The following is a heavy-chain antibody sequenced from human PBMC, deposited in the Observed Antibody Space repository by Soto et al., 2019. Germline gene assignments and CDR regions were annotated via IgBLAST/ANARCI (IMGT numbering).Heavy chain of an antibody. CDR2: INPDNGDT. J-gene: IGHJ6*03. D-gene: IGHD6-6*01. Sequence: QVQLVQSGAEVKKPGASLKVSCKASGYTFSNFGVSWVRQAPGQGLEWIGWINPDNGDTNYGQKFQGRATMTTDTFTHTAYMEVRGLRSDATAVYYCARGGRVSAYLAYDMDVWGEGTTVTVSS. CDR1: GYTFSNFG. V-gene: IGHV1-18*01. CDR3: ARGGRVSAYLAYDMDV.